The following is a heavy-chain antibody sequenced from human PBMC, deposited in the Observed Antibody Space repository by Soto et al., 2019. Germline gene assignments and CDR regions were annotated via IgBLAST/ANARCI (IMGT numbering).Heavy chain of an antibody. CDR2: IIPIFGTA. CDR1: GGTFSSYA. D-gene: IGHD3-16*02. CDR3: ARRDTYYDYVWGSYRHNWFDP. Sequence: QVQLVQSGAEVKKPGSSVKVSCKASGGTFSSYAISWVRQAPGQGLEWMGGIIPIFGTANYAQKFQGRVTITADESTSTAYMELSNLRSEDTAVYYCARRDTYYDYVWGSYRHNWFDPWGQGTLVTVSS. J-gene: IGHJ5*02. V-gene: IGHV1-69*01.